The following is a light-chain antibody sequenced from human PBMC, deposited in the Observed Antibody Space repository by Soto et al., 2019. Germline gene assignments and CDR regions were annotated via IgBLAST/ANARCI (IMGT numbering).Light chain of an antibody. J-gene: IGLJ2*01. V-gene: IGLV1-40*01. CDR2: GNT. Sequence: QPVLTQPPSVSGAPGQRVTMSCTGSSSNIGAGCDVHWYQHLPGTAPKLLIYGNTNRPSGVPDRFSGSKSGTSASLAITGLRPEDEADYSCQSYDTSLSGPVVFGGGTKLTVL. CDR3: QSYDTSLSGPVV. CDR1: SSNIGAGCD.